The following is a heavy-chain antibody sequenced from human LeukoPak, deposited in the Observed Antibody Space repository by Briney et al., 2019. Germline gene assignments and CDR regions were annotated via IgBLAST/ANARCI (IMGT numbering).Heavy chain of an antibody. Sequence: GGSLRLSCAVSGFSVTNNYMSWVRQAPGKGLEWVSVFYVGGATYYADPVKGRFTISRDNSENTLYLQMNSLRGEDTAVYYCARESSGYWGQGTLVTVSS. CDR2: FYVGGAT. J-gene: IGHJ4*02. V-gene: IGHV3-53*01. CDR3: ARESSGY. CDR1: GFSVTNNY.